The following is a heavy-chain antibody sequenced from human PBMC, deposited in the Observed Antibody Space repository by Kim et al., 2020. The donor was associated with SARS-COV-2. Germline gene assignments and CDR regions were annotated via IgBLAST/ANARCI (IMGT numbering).Heavy chain of an antibody. Sequence: GGSLRLSCAASGFTVSSNYMSWVRQAPGKGLEWVSVIYSGGSTYYADSVKGRFTISRDNSKNTLYLQMNSLRAEDTAVYYCARDLGRYSGYDMTPYYYYGMDVWGQGTTVTVSS. CDR1: GFTVSSNY. J-gene: IGHJ6*02. V-gene: IGHV3-53*01. D-gene: IGHD5-12*01. CDR3: ARDLGRYSGYDMTPYYYYGMDV. CDR2: IYSGGST.